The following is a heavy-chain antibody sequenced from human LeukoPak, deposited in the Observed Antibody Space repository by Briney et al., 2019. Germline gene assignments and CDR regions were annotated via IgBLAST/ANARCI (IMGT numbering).Heavy chain of an antibody. D-gene: IGHD3-3*01. J-gene: IGHJ1*01. CDR3: ARGSAGVVPRAEYFQH. CDR1: GYTFTSYY. V-gene: IGHV1-46*01. CDR2: INPSGGST. Sequence: GASVKVSCKASGYTFTSYYMHWVRQAPGQGLEWMGIINPSGGSTSYAQKFQGRVTMTRDTSTSTVYMELSSLRSGDTAVYYCARGSAGVVPRAEYFQHWGQGTLVTVSS.